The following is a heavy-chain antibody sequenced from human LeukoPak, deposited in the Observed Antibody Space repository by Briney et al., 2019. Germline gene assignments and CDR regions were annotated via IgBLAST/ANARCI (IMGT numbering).Heavy chain of an antibody. CDR1: GGSISNSTYY. CDR3: ARRVYYDILTGSYYFDY. D-gene: IGHD3-9*01. J-gene: IGHJ4*02. CDR2: LYYSGST. Sequence: PSETLSLTCTVSGGSISNSTYYWGWIRQPPGKGLEWIGSLYYSGSTYYNSSLKSRVTISADTSKNQFSLRLSSVTAADTAVHYCARRVYYDILTGSYYFDYWGQGTLVTVSS. V-gene: IGHV4-39*01.